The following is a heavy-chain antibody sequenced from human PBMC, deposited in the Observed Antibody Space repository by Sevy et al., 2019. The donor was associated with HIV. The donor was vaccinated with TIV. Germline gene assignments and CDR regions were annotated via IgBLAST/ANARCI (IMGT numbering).Heavy chain of an antibody. CDR1: GFTFSNAW. J-gene: IGHJ4*02. CDR3: TTVWIRSGSSEGNGVFEY. CDR2: IKSKTDDVTT. D-gene: IGHD1-26*01. V-gene: IGHV3-15*01. Sequence: GGSLRLSCAVSGFTFSNAWMSWVRQAPGKGLEWVGRIKSKTDDVTTDYAAPVKGRFTISRDDSKNTLYLQMNSLKTEDTAVYYCTTVWIRSGSSEGNGVFEYWGQGTLVTVSS.